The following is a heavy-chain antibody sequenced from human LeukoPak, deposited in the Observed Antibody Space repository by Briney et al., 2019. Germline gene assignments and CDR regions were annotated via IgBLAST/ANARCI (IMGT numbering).Heavy chain of an antibody. CDR3: ARVQYDFWSGYSIGYFDL. CDR2: INHSGST. D-gene: IGHD3-3*01. V-gene: IGHV4-34*01. J-gene: IGHJ2*01. Sequence: PSETLSLTCAVYGGAFSGYYWSWIRQPPGKGLEWIGEINHSGSTNYNPSLKSRVTISVDTSKNQFSLKLSSVTAADTAVYYCARVQYDFWSGYSIGYFDLWGRGTLVTVSS. CDR1: GGAFSGYY.